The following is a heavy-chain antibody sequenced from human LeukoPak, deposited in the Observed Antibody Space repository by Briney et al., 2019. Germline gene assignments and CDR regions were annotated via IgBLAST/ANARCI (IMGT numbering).Heavy chain of an antibody. J-gene: IGHJ3*02. CDR1: GFTFSDYY. Sequence: GGSLRLSCAASGFTFSDYYMSWIRQAPGKGLEWVSYISSNGISIYYADSVKGRFTISRDNSKNTLYLQMNSLRAEDTAVYYCAKDSQYSGSSTPRKDAFDIWGQGTMVTVSS. V-gene: IGHV3-11*01. D-gene: IGHD1-26*01. CDR3: AKDSQYSGSSTPRKDAFDI. CDR2: ISSNGISI.